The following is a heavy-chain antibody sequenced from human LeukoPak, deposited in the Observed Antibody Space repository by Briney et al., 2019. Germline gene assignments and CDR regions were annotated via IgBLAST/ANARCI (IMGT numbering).Heavy chain of an antibody. J-gene: IGHJ5*02. CDR2: IYSGGST. D-gene: IGHD3-10*01. CDR3: ARGAYGSGSYGDNWFDP. CDR1: GLTVSSNY. Sequence: GGSLRLSCAASGLTVSSNYMNWVRQAPGKGLEWVSVIYSGGSTYYADSVKGRFTISRDNSKNTLYLQMNNLRAEDTAVYYCARGAYGSGSYGDNWFDPWGQGTLVTVSS. V-gene: IGHV3-66*01.